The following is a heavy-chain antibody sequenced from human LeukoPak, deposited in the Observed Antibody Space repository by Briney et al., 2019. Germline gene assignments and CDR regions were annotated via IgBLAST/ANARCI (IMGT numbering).Heavy chain of an antibody. CDR3: ARTSPNYDFWSGYYTDWFDP. Sequence: TTSETLSLTCAVYGGSFSGYYWSWIRQPPGKGLEWIGEINHSGSTNYNPSLKSRVTISVDTSKNQFSLKLSSVTAADTAVYYCARTSPNYDFWSGYYTDWFDPWGQGTLVTVSS. J-gene: IGHJ5*02. V-gene: IGHV4-34*01. CDR1: GGSFSGYY. CDR2: INHSGST. D-gene: IGHD3-3*01.